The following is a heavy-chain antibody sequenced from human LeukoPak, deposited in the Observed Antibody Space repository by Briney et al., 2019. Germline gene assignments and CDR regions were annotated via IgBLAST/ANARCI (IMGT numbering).Heavy chain of an antibody. V-gene: IGHV4-59*01. J-gene: IGHJ4*02. CDR1: GGSISSDY. D-gene: IGHD4-17*01. CDR3: ARVTSGGAVTTENFDY. Sequence: SETLSLTCSVSGGSISSDYWSWIRQPPGKGLEWIEYIYYSGTTNYNPSLKSRVTISVDTSKNQFSLKLSSVTAADTAVYYCARVTSGGAVTTENFDYWGQGTLVTVSS. CDR2: IYYSGTT.